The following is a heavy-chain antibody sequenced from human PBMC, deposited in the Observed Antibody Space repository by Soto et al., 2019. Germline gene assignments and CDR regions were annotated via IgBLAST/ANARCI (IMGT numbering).Heavy chain of an antibody. V-gene: IGHV4-39*01. CDR3: ARARWEHTYMVDAFDI. CDR2: IYYSGST. D-gene: IGHD1-26*01. CDR1: GGSISSSSYY. Sequence: QLQLQESGPGLVKPSETLSLTCTVSGGSISSSSYYWGWIRQPPGKGLEWIGSIYYSGSTSYNPSIKRRVTISVDTSKNQFSLKLSSVTAADTAVYYCARARWEHTYMVDAFDIWGQGTMVTVSS. J-gene: IGHJ3*02.